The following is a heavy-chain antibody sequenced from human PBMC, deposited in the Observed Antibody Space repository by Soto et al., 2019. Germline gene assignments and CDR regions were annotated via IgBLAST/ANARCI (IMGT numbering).Heavy chain of an antibody. J-gene: IGHJ4*02. D-gene: IGHD3-16*02. Sequence: PGESLKISCKGSGYSFTNYWIGWVRQMPGKGLEWMGIIYPGDSDTRYSPSFQGQVTISADKSTSTAYLQWSSLKASDTAIYYCARPGRFRYTSSFDYWGQGTLVTVSS. CDR2: IYPGDSDT. CDR3: ARPGRFRYTSSFDY. V-gene: IGHV5-51*01. CDR1: GYSFTNYW.